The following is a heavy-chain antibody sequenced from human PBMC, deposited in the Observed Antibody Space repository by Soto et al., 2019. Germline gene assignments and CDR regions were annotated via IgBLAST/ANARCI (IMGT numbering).Heavy chain of an antibody. V-gene: IGHV1-2*04. CDR2: INPSSGGT. CDR3: ARDHQSITIFGVDKAWYFDL. CDR1: GYTFPGYY. D-gene: IGHD3-3*01. J-gene: IGHJ2*01. Sequence: ASVKVSCKASGYTFPGYYMHWVRQAPGQGLEWMGWINPSSGGTNYAQKFQGWVTMTRDTSISTAYMELSRLRSDDTAVYYCARDHQSITIFGVDKAWYFDLWGRGTLVTVSS.